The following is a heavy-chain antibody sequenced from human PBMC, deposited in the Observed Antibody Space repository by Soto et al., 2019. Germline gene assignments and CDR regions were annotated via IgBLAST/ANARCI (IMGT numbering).Heavy chain of an antibody. V-gene: IGHV4-31*03. CDR3: ARGGSGDIVVVAAIDY. Sequence: QVQLQESGPGLVKPSQTLSLTCSVSGGSISSGDYYWSWVRQHPGKVLEWIGYIFYSGSTYYNPSLTSRVTISVDTSKNQFSLKLSSVTAADTAVYYCARGGSGDIVVVAAIDYWGQGTLVTVSS. J-gene: IGHJ4*02. CDR2: IFYSGST. CDR1: GGSISSGDYY. D-gene: IGHD2-15*01.